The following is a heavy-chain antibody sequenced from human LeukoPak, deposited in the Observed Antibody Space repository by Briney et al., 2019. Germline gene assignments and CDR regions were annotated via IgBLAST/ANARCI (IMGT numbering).Heavy chain of an antibody. CDR3: ARSYFRTDSTWYAEYFQH. CDR2: INPSGGST. Sequence: RASVKVSCKASGYTFTSYYMHWVRQAPGQGLEWMGIINPSGGSTSYAQKFQGRVTMTRDTSTSTVYMELSSLRSEDTAVYYCARSYFRTDSTWYAEYFQHWGQGTLVTVSS. CDR1: GYTFTSYY. V-gene: IGHV1-46*01. D-gene: IGHD6-13*01. J-gene: IGHJ1*01.